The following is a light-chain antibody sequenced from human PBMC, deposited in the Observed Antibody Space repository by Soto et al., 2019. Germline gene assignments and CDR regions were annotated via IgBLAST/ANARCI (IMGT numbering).Light chain of an antibody. Sequence: EIVLTQSPGTLSLSPGERATLSCRASQRVSSSYLAWYQQKPGQAPRLLIYGASSRATGIPDRFSGSGSGTDFTLTISRLEPEDFPVYYCQQYGSSPLTFGGGTKVEIK. CDR3: QQYGSSPLT. V-gene: IGKV3-20*01. J-gene: IGKJ4*01. CDR2: GAS. CDR1: QRVSSSY.